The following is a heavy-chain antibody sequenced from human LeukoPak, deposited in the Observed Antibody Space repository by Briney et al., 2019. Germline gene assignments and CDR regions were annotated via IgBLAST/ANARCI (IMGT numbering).Heavy chain of an antibody. V-gene: IGHV1-2*02. CDR1: GYTFTGYY. Sequence: ASVKVSCKASGYTFTGYYMHWVRQAPGQGLEWMGWINPNCGGTNYAQKFQGRVTMTRDTSISTAYMELSRLRSDDTAVYYCASSTGIAVPLGYWGQGTLVTVSS. D-gene: IGHD6-19*01. CDR2: INPNCGGT. CDR3: ASSTGIAVPLGY. J-gene: IGHJ4*02.